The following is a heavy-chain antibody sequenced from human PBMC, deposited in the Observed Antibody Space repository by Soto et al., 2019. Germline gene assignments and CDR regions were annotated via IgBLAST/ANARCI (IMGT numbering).Heavy chain of an antibody. Sequence: GGSLRLSCAASGFTFSNAWMSWVRQAPGKGLEWVGRIKSKTDGGTTDYAAPVKGRFTISRDDSKNTLYLQMNSLKTEDTAAYYCTTGRGYSYGSWSYYYYGMDVWGEVTTVTVSS. CDR2: IKSKTDGGTT. D-gene: IGHD5-18*01. V-gene: IGHV3-15*01. J-gene: IGHJ6*04. CDR1: GFTFSNAW. CDR3: TTGRGYSYGSWSYYYYGMDV.